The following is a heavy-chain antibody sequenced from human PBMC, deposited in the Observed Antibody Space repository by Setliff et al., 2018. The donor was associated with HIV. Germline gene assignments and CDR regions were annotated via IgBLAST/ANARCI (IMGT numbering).Heavy chain of an antibody. Sequence: PGGSLRLSCAASEFTVSSNYMSWVRQAPGKGLEWVSGIYSAGSTYYADSVKGRFTISSDRPKSTLYRQMDSPRPEDTAVYYCARARGITIFGVVTWYFFDYWGQGTLVTVSS. V-gene: IGHV3-66*02. CDR3: ARARGITIFGVVTWYFFDY. D-gene: IGHD3-3*01. CDR2: IYSAGST. J-gene: IGHJ4*02. CDR1: EFTVSSNY.